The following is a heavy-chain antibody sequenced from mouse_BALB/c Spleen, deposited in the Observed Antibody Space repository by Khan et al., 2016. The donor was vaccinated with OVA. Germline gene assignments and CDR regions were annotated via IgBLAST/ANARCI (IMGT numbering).Heavy chain of an antibody. V-gene: IGHV1S41*01. CDR2: IAPGSGST. D-gene: IGHD1-1*01. CDR3: ASSNYYGNSLYAMVD. Sequence: DLVKPGASVKLSCKASGYTFTSYWINWIKQRPGQGLEWIGHIAPGSGSTYYNEMFKGKATLTVDTSSSNAYIPLSSLSSADAAVYYSASSNYYGNSLYAMVDWGQGTTVTVSS. J-gene: IGHJ4*01. CDR1: GYTFTSYW.